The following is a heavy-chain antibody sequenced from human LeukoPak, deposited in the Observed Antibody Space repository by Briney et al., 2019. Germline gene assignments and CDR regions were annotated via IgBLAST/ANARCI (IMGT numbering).Heavy chain of an antibody. J-gene: IGHJ6*02. CDR3: ARGRAGLAAAGKGEYYYYGMDV. D-gene: IGHD6-13*01. V-gene: IGHV3-11*01. CDR2: ISSSGSTI. CDR1: GFTFSDYY. Sequence: GGSLRLSCAASGFTFSDYYMSWIRQAPGKGLEWVSYISSSGSTIYYADSVKGRFTISRDIAKNSLYLQMNSLRAEDTAVYYCARGRAGLAAAGKGEYYYYGMDVWGQGTTVTVSS.